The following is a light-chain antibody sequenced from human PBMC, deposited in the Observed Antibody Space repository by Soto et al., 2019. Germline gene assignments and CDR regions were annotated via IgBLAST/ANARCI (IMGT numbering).Light chain of an antibody. Sequence: DIQVTHSPSSLAASVGSRCTITCRASQSIRKYLNWYQQKSGKAPKLLIYVASSLQSGVPSRLSGSGSGTDLTITISSIKTEDFETYYCQQGYSNTQTFGHGTKVDIK. CDR2: VAS. CDR3: QQGYSNTQT. J-gene: IGKJ1*01. CDR1: QSIRKY. V-gene: IGKV1-39*01.